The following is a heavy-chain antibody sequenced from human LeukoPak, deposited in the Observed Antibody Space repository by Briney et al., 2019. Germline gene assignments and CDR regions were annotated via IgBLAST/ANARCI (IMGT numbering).Heavy chain of an antibody. V-gene: IGHV1-18*04. Sequence: ASVKVSCKASGYTFTGYYMHWVRQAPGQGLEWMGWISAYNGNTNYAQKLQGRVTMTTDTSTSTAYMELRSLRSDDTAVYYCARRTTYYYDSSGYYYSDYWGQGTLVTVSS. CDR1: GYTFTGYY. CDR3: ARRTTYYYDSSGYYYSDY. D-gene: IGHD3-22*01. CDR2: ISAYNGNT. J-gene: IGHJ4*02.